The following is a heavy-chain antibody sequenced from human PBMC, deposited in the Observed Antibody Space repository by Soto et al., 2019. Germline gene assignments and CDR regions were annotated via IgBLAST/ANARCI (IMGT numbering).Heavy chain of an antibody. CDR3: ARSDYYYDRHLFDP. V-gene: IGHV4-30-4*01. CDR2: VYYSGST. Sequence: QVQLQESGPGLVKPSQTLSLPCTVSGGSVSSTDYYWNWIRQPPGKGLEWIGYVYYSGSTYYNPSLESRLSISIDTLKNQFYLKLRSVTAADTAVYFCARSDYYYDRHLFDPWGQGTLVTVSS. J-gene: IGHJ5*02. D-gene: IGHD3-22*01. CDR1: GGSVSSTDYY.